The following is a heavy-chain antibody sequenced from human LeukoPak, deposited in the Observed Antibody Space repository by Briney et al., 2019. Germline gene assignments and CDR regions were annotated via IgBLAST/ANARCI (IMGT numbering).Heavy chain of an antibody. Sequence: ASVKVSCKASGYIFTTYPMHWVRQAPGQRLEWMGWMNADNGGTIYSQKFQGRVTITRDTSASTAYVELSSLTSEDTAVYYCAREHKYSSSWYPAYWGQGTLVTVSS. CDR3: AREHKYSSSWYPAY. J-gene: IGHJ4*02. V-gene: IGHV1-3*01. D-gene: IGHD6-13*01. CDR2: MNADNGGT. CDR1: GYIFTTYP.